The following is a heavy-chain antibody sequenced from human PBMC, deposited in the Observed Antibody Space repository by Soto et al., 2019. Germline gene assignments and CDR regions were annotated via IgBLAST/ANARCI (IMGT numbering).Heavy chain of an antibody. J-gene: IGHJ4*02. Sequence: QVQLVQSGAEVKKPGSSVKVSCKASGGIFSTYAISWLRQAPGQGLEWMGGIIPLFGTPNYAQRFQGRVTNTADESTSTAYKELSKLRSEDTAVYYCARDRYDYGSGNYYNRIDFWGQGTLVTVSS. CDR3: ARDRYDYGSGNYYNRIDF. V-gene: IGHV1-69*01. D-gene: IGHD3-10*01. CDR1: GGIFSTYA. CDR2: IIPLFGTP.